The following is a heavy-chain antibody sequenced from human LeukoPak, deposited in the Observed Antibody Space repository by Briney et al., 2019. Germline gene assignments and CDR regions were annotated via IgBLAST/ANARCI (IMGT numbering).Heavy chain of an antibody. V-gene: IGHV4-39*01. J-gene: IGHJ5*02. CDR3: ARHTAMMTSNWFDP. Sequence: SETLSLTCTVSGGSISSSSYYWGWIRQPSGKGLEWIGSIYYSGSTYYNPSLKSRVTISVDTSKNQFSLKLSSVTAADTAVYYCARHTAMMTSNWFDPWGQGTLVTVSS. CDR1: GGSISSSSYY. D-gene: IGHD5-18*01. CDR2: IYYSGST.